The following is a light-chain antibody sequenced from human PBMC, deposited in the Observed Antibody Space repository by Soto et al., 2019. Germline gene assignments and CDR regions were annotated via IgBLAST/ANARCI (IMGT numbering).Light chain of an antibody. V-gene: IGKV1-39*01. CDR1: QSISSY. CDR3: QQSYSTPRT. Sequence: DIQMTQSPSSLSASVGDRVTITCRASQSISSYLNWYRQRPGKAPKLLIYAASSLQSGVPSRFSGSGSGTDFTLTISSLQPEDFATYYCQQSYSTPRTVGGGTKVDIK. CDR2: AAS. J-gene: IGKJ4*01.